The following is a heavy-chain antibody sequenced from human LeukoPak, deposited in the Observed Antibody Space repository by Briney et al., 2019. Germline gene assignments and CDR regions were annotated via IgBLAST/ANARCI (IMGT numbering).Heavy chain of an antibody. CDR1: GFTFSSYS. D-gene: IGHD4-17*01. Sequence: GGSLRLSCAASGFTFSSYSMNWVRQAPGKGLEWVSSISSSSSYIYYADSVKGRFTISRDNAKNSLYLQMNSLRAEDTAVHYCAVYGDPGPHDAFDIWGQGTMVTVSS. J-gene: IGHJ3*02. CDR2: ISSSSSYI. CDR3: AVYGDPGPHDAFDI. V-gene: IGHV3-21*01.